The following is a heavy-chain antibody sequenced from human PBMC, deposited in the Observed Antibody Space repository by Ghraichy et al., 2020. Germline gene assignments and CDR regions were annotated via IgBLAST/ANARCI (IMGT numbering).Heavy chain of an antibody. D-gene: IGHD2-8*02. V-gene: IGHV4-61*02. Sequence: SETLSLTCTVSGGSISSGSYYWSWIRQPAGKGLEWIGRIYTSGSTMYSPSLKSRVTISLDTSKNQFSLNLNSVTDADTAVYYCARDRCTGGACYFSRYFFDSWGQGTLVTVSS. CDR2: IYTSGST. CDR3: ARDRCTGGACYFSRYFFDS. J-gene: IGHJ4*02. CDR1: GGSISSGSYY.